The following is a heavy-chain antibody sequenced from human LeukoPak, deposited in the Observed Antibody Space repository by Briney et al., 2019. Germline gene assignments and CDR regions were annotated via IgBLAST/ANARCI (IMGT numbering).Heavy chain of an antibody. CDR1: GFTFSSHS. V-gene: IGHV3-15*01. J-gene: IGHJ5*02. CDR2: IKSKTDSETT. Sequence: PGGSLRLSCAASGFTFSSHSMNWVRQAPGKGLEWVGRIKSKTDSETTEYAAPVKGRFTISRDDSKDMLYLQMNSLKTDDTAVYYCGFGSGSYYEASWGQGTLVTVSS. D-gene: IGHD3-10*01. CDR3: GFGSGSYYEAS.